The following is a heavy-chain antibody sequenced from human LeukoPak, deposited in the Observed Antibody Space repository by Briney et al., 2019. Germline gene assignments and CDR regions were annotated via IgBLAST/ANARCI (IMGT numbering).Heavy chain of an antibody. CDR3: ARERITMVRGVIDIYYYGMDV. Sequence: ASVKVSCKASGGTFSSNAISWVRQAPGQGLEWMGRIIPILGIANYAQKFQGRVTITADKSTSTAYMELSSLRSEDTAVYYCARERITMVRGVIDIYYYGMDVWGQGTTVTVSS. V-gene: IGHV1-69*04. CDR2: IIPILGIA. J-gene: IGHJ6*02. D-gene: IGHD3-10*01. CDR1: GGTFSSNA.